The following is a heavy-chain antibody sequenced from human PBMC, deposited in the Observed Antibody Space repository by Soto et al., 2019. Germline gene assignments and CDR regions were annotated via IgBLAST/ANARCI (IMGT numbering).Heavy chain of an antibody. CDR3: ANCYYDSSGYPGTDYYGMDV. D-gene: IGHD3-22*01. J-gene: IGHJ6*02. Sequence: QVQLVQSGAEVKKPGSSVKVSCKASGGTFSSYAISWVRQAPGQGLEWIGGIIPIFGTANYAQKFQGRVTITADKSTSTAYMELSSLRSEDTAVYYCANCYYDSSGYPGTDYYGMDVWGQGTTVTVSS. CDR2: IIPIFGTA. V-gene: IGHV1-69*06. CDR1: GGTFSSYA.